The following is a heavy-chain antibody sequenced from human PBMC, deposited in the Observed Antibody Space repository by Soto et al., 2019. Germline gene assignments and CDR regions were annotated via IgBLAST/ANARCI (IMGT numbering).Heavy chain of an antibody. CDR3: ARDGTNYGDYVIDY. CDR1: GGSISSGDYY. J-gene: IGHJ4*02. V-gene: IGHV4-30-4*01. D-gene: IGHD4-17*01. Sequence: PXETLSLTCTVSGGSISSGDYYWSWIRQPPGKGLEWIGYIYYSGSTYYNPSLKSRVTISVDTSKNQFSLKLSSVTAADTAVYYCARDGTNYGDYVIDYWGQGALVTVSS. CDR2: IYYSGST.